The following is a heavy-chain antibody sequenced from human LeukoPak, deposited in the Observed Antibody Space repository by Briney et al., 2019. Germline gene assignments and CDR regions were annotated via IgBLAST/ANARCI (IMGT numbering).Heavy chain of an antibody. CDR1: GYTFTGYY. CDR3: ARETVFGVVIPTYYFDY. Sequence: ASVKVSCKASGYTFTGYYMHWVRQAPGQGLEWMGWINPNSGGTNYAQKFQGRVTMTRDTSISTAYMELSRLRSDDTAVYYCARETVFGVVIPTYYFDYWGQGTLVTVSS. J-gene: IGHJ4*02. D-gene: IGHD3-3*01. V-gene: IGHV1-2*02. CDR2: INPNSGGT.